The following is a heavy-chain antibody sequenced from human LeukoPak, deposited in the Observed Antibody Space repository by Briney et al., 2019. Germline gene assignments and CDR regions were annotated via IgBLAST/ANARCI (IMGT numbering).Heavy chain of an antibody. Sequence: DSVKGRFTISRDNSKNTLYLQMNSLRVEDTAVYYCAKDRHPVRTDGYYFDYWGQGTLVTVSS. J-gene: IGHJ4*02. V-gene: IGHV3-30*02. D-gene: IGHD5-24*01. CDR3: AKDRHPVRTDGYYFDY.